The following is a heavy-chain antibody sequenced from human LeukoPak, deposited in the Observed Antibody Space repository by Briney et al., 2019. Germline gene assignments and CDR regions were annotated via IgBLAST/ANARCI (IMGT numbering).Heavy chain of an antibody. Sequence: SETLSLTCAVYGGSFSGYYWSWIRQPPGKGLEWIGEINHSGSTNYNPSLKSRVTISVDTSKNQFSLKLSSVTAADTAVYYCARRSISYYYDSSGYYYVFLGYYFDYWGQGTLVTVSS. CDR1: GGSFSGYY. D-gene: IGHD3-22*01. J-gene: IGHJ4*02. CDR2: INHSGST. CDR3: ARRSISYYYDSSGYYYVFLGYYFDY. V-gene: IGHV4-34*01.